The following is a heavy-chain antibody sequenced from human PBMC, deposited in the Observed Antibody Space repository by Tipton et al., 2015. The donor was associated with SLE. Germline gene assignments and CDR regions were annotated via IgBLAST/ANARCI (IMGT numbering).Heavy chain of an antibody. V-gene: IGHV4-61*02. D-gene: IGHD1-26*01. J-gene: IGHJ4*02. CDR1: GGSITSGTYY. CDR3: ARGGGSYYDY. CDR2: IYTSAST. Sequence: TLSLTCSVSGGSITSGTYYWSWVRQPAGKGLEWIGRIYTSASTIYNPSLKSRVTLSSDTSKNQFSLRVRSVTAADTAVYYCARGGGSYYDYWGQGTLVTVSS.